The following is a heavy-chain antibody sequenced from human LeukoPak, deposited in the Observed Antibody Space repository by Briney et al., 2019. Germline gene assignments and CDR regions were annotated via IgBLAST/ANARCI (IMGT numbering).Heavy chain of an antibody. V-gene: IGHV4-30-2*01. CDR1: GGSISSGGYS. J-gene: IGHJ4*02. D-gene: IGHD6-19*01. CDR2: IYHSGST. CDR3: AIPGYSSGWPFDF. Sequence: SQTLSLTCAVSGGSISSGGYSWSWIRQPPGKGLEWIGYIYHSGSTYYNPSLKSRVTISVDRSKNQFSLKLSSVTAADTAVYYCAIPGYSSGWPFDFWGQGTLVTVSS.